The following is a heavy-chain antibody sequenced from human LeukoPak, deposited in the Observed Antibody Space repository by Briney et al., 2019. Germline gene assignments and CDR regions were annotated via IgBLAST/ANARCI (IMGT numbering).Heavy chain of an antibody. D-gene: IGHD6-19*01. CDR1: GYTFTGYY. Sequence: ASVKVSCKASGYTFTGYYMHWVRQAPGQGLEWMGIINPSGGSTSYAQKFQGRVTMTRDMSTSTVYMELSSLRSEDTAVYYCATQWLVQARRDYWGQGTLVTVSS. CDR3: ATQWLVQARRDY. CDR2: INPSGGST. V-gene: IGHV1-46*01. J-gene: IGHJ4*02.